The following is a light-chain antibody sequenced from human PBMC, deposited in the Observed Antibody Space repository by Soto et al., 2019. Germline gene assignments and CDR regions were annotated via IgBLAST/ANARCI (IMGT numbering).Light chain of an antibody. Sequence: QSALTQPASVSGSPGQSITISCTGSSSDVGGYDYVSWYQQHPGKAPKLMIYDVSNRPSGVSNRFSGSKSANTASLTISGLQAEDEADYYCSSYSSSSTLFGGGTEVTVL. CDR2: DVS. V-gene: IGLV2-14*01. CDR1: SSDVGGYDY. CDR3: SSYSSSSTL. J-gene: IGLJ2*01.